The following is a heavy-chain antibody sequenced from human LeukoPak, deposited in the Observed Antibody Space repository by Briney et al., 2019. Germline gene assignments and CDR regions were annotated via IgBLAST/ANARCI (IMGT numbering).Heavy chain of an antibody. D-gene: IGHD4-17*01. CDR2: ISSSSNYK. Sequence: PGGSLRLSCAASGFTFSTYNMNWVRQAPGKGLEWVSSISSSSNYKYYADSVKGRFTISRDNAKNSLYLQMNSLRAEDTAVYYCARGRMDDYGDYPDCWGQGTLVTVSS. CDR3: ARGRMDDYGDYPDC. CDR1: GFTFSTYN. V-gene: IGHV3-21*01. J-gene: IGHJ4*02.